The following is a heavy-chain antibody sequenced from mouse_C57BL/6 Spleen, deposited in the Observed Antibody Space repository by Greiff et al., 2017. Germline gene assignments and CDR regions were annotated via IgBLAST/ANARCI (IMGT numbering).Heavy chain of an antibody. CDR1: GFSLTSYG. J-gene: IGHJ2*01. CDR3: ARGGYGSSYAGGFDY. V-gene: IGHV2-2*01. Sequence: QVQLQQSGPGLVQPSQCLSITCTVSGFSLTSYGVHWVRQSPGKGLEWLGVIWSGGSTDYNAAFLSRLSISKDNSKSQVFFKMNSLQADDTAIYYCARGGYGSSYAGGFDYWGQGTTLTVSS. CDR2: IWSGGST. D-gene: IGHD1-1*01.